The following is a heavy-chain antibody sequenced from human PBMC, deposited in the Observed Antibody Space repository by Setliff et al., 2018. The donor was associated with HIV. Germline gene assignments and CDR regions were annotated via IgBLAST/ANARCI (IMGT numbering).Heavy chain of an antibody. Sequence: ASVKVSCKASGYTFTGYYLHWVRQAPGQGLEWMGWIDPNSGDTNYEQKFQGRVSMTRDTSISTVYMELSSLRSDDTAAYYCARAAGYSSSWHRYAFEIWGQGTMVTVSS. J-gene: IGHJ3*02. CDR3: ARAAGYSSSWHRYAFEI. CDR2: IDPNSGDT. D-gene: IGHD6-13*01. V-gene: IGHV1-2*02. CDR1: GYTFTGYY.